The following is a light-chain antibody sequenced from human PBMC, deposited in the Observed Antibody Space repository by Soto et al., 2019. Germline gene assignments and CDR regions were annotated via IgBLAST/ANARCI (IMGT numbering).Light chain of an antibody. J-gene: IGKJ1*01. CDR2: AAS. CDR3: QQSYSIPPT. V-gene: IGKV1-12*01. CDR1: QGISTY. Sequence: DIQMTQSPSSVSASIGDRVSITCRASQGISTYLGWYQQKPGKAPKLLIYAASSLQTGVPSRFSGSGSGTDFTLTISSLQPEDFGTYYCQQSYSIPPTFGQGTKVDIK.